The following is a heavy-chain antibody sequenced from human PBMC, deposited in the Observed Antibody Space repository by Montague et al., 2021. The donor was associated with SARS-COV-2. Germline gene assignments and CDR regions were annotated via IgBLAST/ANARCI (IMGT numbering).Heavy chain of an antibody. Sequence: SETLSLTCAVYGGSFPHYYWTWIRQAPGKGLSLIGEIDQGGATNYSRALGSRLTLSVDTSKNQFSLKLRSVTAADTAVYFCARGQRQRFSVFGVLAGGPELKHYALDVWGLGITVTVS. V-gene: IGHV4-34*01. J-gene: IGHJ6*02. CDR1: GGSFPHYY. D-gene: IGHD3-3*01. CDR2: IDQGGAT. CDR3: ARGQRQRFSVFGVLAGGPELKHYALDV.